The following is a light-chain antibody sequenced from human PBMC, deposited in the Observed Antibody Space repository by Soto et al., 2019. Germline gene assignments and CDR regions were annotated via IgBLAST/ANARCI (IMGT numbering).Light chain of an antibody. CDR3: QQYSGSPPRT. CDR1: QSVVNTY. V-gene: IGKV3-20*01. CDR2: GTS. Sequence: EVVLTQSPGTLSLSPGERATLYCRTSQSVVNTYLAWYQQKPGQAPRLLMYGTSSRATGIPDRFSGSGSGTDFTLTISSLEPEDFAIYYCQQYSGSPPRTFGQGTNVEIK. J-gene: IGKJ1*01.